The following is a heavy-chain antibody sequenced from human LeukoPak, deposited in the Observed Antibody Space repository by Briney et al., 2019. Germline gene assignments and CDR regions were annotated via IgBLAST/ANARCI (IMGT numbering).Heavy chain of an antibody. Sequence: GSLRLSCAASGFTFSSYWMSWVRQAPGKGLEWVANIKQDGSEKYYVDSVKGRFTISRDNAKNSLYLPMNSLRAEDTAVYYCARDLVITFGGDWFDPWGQGTLVTVSS. CDR1: GFTFSSYW. D-gene: IGHD3-16*01. V-gene: IGHV3-7*01. CDR2: IKQDGSEK. CDR3: ARDLVITFGGDWFDP. J-gene: IGHJ5*02.